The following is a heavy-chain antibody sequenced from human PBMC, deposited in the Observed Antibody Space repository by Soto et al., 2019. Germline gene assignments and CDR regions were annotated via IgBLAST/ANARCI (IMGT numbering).Heavy chain of an antibody. J-gene: IGHJ4*02. D-gene: IGHD3-22*01. V-gene: IGHV3-48*02. CDR3: ARDLALDYYDSSGYPN. Sequence: GGSLRLSCAASGFTFSSYSMNWVRQAPGKGLEWVSYISSSSSTIYYADSVKGRFTISRDNAKNSLYLQMNSLRDEDTAVYYCARDLALDYYDSSGYPNWGQGTLVTVSS. CDR1: GFTFSSYS. CDR2: ISSSSSTI.